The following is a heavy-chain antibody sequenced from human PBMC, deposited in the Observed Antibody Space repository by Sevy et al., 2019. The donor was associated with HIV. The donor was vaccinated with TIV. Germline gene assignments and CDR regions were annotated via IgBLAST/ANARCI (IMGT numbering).Heavy chain of an antibody. V-gene: IGHV3-30-3*01. Sequence: GGSLRLSCAASGFTFSSYAMHWVRQAPGKGLEWVAVISYDGSNKYYADSVKGRFTISRDNSKNTLYLQMNSLRAEDTAVYYCARGSGDYGDYSYWGQGTLVTVSS. CDR1: GFTFSSYA. D-gene: IGHD4-17*01. J-gene: IGHJ4*02. CDR2: ISYDGSNK. CDR3: ARGSGDYGDYSY.